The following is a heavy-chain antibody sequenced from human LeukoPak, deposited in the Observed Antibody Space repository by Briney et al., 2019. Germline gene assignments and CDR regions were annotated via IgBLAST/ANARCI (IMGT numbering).Heavy chain of an antibody. Sequence: PSETLSLTCTVSGGSISSSSYYWGWIRQPPGKGLEWIGSTYYSGSTYYNPSLKSRVTISVDTSKNQFSLKLSSVTAADTAVYYCASLYYDYVWGSYRYTPPSNWFDPWGQGTLVTVSS. CDR2: TYYSGST. V-gene: IGHV4-39*01. CDR3: ASLYYDYVWGSYRYTPPSNWFDP. J-gene: IGHJ5*02. D-gene: IGHD3-16*02. CDR1: GGSISSSSYY.